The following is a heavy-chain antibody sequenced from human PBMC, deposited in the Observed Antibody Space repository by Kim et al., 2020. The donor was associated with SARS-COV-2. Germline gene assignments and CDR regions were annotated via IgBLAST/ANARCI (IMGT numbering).Heavy chain of an antibody. V-gene: IGHV3-11*03. CDR3: ASSIAAADFPYYYGMDV. Sequence: VKGRFTISRDNAKNSLYLQMNSLRAEDTAVYYCASSIAAADFPYYYGMDVWGQGTTVTVSS. D-gene: IGHD6-13*01. J-gene: IGHJ6*02.